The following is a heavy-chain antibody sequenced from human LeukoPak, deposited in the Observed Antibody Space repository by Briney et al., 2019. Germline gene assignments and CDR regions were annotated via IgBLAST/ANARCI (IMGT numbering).Heavy chain of an antibody. CDR1: GGSIISSSHY. CDR2: IYYSGST. CDR3: ASPSVDYDTNY. Sequence: SETLSLTCTVSGGSIISSSHYWGWIRQPPGKGLEWIGSIYYSGSTYYNPSLKSRVTISVDTSKNQFSLKLSSVTAADTAVYYCASPSVDYDTNYWGQGTLVTVSS. V-gene: IGHV4-39*01. D-gene: IGHD3-22*01. J-gene: IGHJ4*02.